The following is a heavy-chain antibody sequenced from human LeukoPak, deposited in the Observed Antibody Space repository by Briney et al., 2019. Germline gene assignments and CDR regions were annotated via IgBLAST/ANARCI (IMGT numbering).Heavy chain of an antibody. D-gene: IGHD3-10*01. V-gene: IGHV4-34*01. CDR1: GGSFSGYY. Sequence: SETLSLTCAVYGGSFSGYYWSWIRQPPGKGLEWIGEINHSGSTNYNPSLKSRVTISVDTSKNQFSLKLSSVTAADTAVYYCASSRFGELAFDYWGQGTLVTVSS. CDR2: INHSGST. J-gene: IGHJ4*02. CDR3: ASSRFGELAFDY.